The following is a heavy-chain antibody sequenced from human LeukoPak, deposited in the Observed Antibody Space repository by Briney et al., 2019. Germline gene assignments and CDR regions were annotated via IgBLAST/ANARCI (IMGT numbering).Heavy chain of an antibody. CDR2: IYSGGSI. D-gene: IGHD2-21*02. CDR3: ARASRVTTRLDAFDI. CDR1: GFSVSANH. Sequence: GGSLRLSCAASGFSVSANHMSWVRQAPGRGLDWVSTIYSGGSIYYADSVKGRFTVSRDNSKNTLYLQMNSLRVEDTAVYYCARASRVTTRLDAFDIWGQGTMVTVSS. J-gene: IGHJ3*02. V-gene: IGHV3-53*01.